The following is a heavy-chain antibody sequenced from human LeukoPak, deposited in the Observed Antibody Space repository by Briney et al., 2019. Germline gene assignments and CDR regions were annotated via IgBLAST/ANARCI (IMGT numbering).Heavy chain of an antibody. J-gene: IGHJ6*03. Sequence: SETLSLTCTVSGDSITSYYWSWIRQPAGKGLEWIGRIYTSGSTNYNPSLKSRVTMSVDTSKNQFSLKLSSVTAADTAVYYCARGIIAPNYDILTGYSYMDVWGKGTTVTISS. V-gene: IGHV4-4*07. CDR2: IYTSGST. CDR1: GDSITSYY. D-gene: IGHD3-9*01. CDR3: ARGIIAPNYDILTGYSYMDV.